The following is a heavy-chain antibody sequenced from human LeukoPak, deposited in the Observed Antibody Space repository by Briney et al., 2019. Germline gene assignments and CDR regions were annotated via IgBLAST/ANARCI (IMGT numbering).Heavy chain of an antibody. D-gene: IGHD2-21*02. CDR1: GYTFTSYG. V-gene: IGHV1-18*01. J-gene: IGHJ4*02. Sequence: ASVKVSCKASGYTFTSYGISWVRQAPGQGLEWMGWISAYNGNTNYAQKLQGRVTMTTDTSTSTAYMELRSLRSDDTAVYYCVRDQRYCGGDCYSYNFDYWGQGTLVTVSS. CDR2: ISAYNGNT. CDR3: VRDQRYCGGDCYSYNFDY.